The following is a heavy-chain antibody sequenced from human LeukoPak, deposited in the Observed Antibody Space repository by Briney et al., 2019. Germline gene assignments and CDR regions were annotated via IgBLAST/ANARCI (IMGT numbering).Heavy chain of an antibody. J-gene: IGHJ6*02. CDR2: MNPNSGNT. Sequence: AASVKVSCKASGYTFTGYYMHWVRQATGQGLEWMGWMNPNSGNTGYAQKFQGRVTMTRNTSISTAYMELSSLRSEDTAVYYCARGGDYDFWSGLSLYYYYGMDVWGQGTTVTVSS. V-gene: IGHV1-8*02. CDR3: ARGGDYDFWSGLSLYYYYGMDV. CDR1: GYTFTGYY. D-gene: IGHD3-3*01.